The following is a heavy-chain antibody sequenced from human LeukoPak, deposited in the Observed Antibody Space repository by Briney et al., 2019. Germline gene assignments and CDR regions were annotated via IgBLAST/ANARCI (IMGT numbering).Heavy chain of an antibody. CDR3: VYGSGSYYPDFDY. CDR1: GGSFSGYY. V-gene: IGHV4-34*01. CDR2: INHSGST. Sequence: SETLSLTCAVSGGSFSGYYWSWIRQPPGKGLEWIGEINHSGSTNYNPSLKSRVTISVDTSKNQFSLKLSSVTAADTAVYYCVYGSGSYYPDFDYWGQGTLVTVSS. D-gene: IGHD3-10*01. J-gene: IGHJ4*02.